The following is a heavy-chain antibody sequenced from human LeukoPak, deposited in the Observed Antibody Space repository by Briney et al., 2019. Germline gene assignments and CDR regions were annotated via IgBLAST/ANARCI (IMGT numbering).Heavy chain of an antibody. J-gene: IGHJ4*02. CDR1: GITFNSYA. CDR3: ARGVYYYIF. V-gene: IGHV3-64*04. Sequence: GGSLRLSCSASGITFNSYAMHWVRQAPGKGLEYVSGITSNGGRTYYADSVKGRFTISRDNARNSLYLQMNSLRAEDTAVYYCARGVYYYIFWGQGTLVTVSS. D-gene: IGHD3-10*01. CDR2: ITSNGGRT.